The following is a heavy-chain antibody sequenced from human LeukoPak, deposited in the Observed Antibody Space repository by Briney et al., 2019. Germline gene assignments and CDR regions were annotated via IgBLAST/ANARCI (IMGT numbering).Heavy chain of an antibody. Sequence: GGSLRLSCAASGFTFSDYYMSWVRQAPGKGLEWVANIKQDGSEKYYVDSVKGRFTISRDNAKNSLYLQMNSLRAEDTAVYYCARDPGDYGDYWGQGTLVTVSS. D-gene: IGHD4-17*01. CDR3: ARDPGDYGDY. J-gene: IGHJ4*02. CDR1: GFTFSDYY. V-gene: IGHV3-7*01. CDR2: IKQDGSEK.